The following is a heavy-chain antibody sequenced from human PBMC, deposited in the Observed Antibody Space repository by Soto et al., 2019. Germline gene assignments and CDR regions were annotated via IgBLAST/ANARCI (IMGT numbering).Heavy chain of an antibody. CDR1: GFTFSSYG. CDR2: ISYDGSNK. J-gene: IGHJ4*02. CDR3: AKDLGELAHFDY. Sequence: ESGGGVVQHGRSLRLSCAASGFTFSSYGMHWVRQAPGKGLEWVAVISYDGSNKYYADSVKGRFTISRDNSKNTLYLQMNSLRAEDTAVYYCAKDLGELAHFDYWGQGTLVTVSS. D-gene: IGHD3-10*01. V-gene: IGHV3-30*18.